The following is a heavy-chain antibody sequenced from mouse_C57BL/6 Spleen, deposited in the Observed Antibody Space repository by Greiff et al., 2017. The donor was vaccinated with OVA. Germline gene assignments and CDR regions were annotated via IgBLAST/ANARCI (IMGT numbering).Heavy chain of an antibody. V-gene: IGHV5-16*01. CDR2: INYDGSST. Sequence: EVKLMESEGGLVQPGSSMKLSCTASGFTFSDYYMAWVRQVPEKGLEWVANINYDGSSTYYLDSLKSRFIISRDNAKNILYLQMSSLKSEDTATYCCARVRDDYAMDYWGQGTSVTVSS. CDR1: GFTFSDYY. D-gene: IGHD3-3*01. J-gene: IGHJ4*01. CDR3: ARVRDDYAMDY.